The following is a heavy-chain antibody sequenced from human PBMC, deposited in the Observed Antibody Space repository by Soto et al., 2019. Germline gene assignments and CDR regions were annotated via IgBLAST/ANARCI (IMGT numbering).Heavy chain of an antibody. J-gene: IGHJ5*02. CDR3: ASPKIAFYNWFDP. CDR2: IYNRGST. D-gene: IGHD3-3*02. Sequence: SETLSLTCTVSGGSISSSSYYWGWIRQPPGKGLEWIGSIYNRGSTYYNPSLKSRVTISVDTSKNHFSLKLISVTAADTAVYYCASPKIAFYNWFDPWGQGTLVT. CDR1: GGSISSSSYY. V-gene: IGHV4-39*01.